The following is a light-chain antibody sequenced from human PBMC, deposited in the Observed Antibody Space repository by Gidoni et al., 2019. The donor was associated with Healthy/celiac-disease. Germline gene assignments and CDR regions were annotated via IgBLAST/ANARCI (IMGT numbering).Light chain of an antibody. CDR3: RQALQTRV. V-gene: IGKV2-28*01. CDR2: LGS. J-gene: IGKJ4*01. CDR1: QSLLHSNGYNY. Sequence: DIVMPQSPLSLPVTPGEPASISCRSSQSLLHSNGYNYLDWYLQKPGQSPQLLIYLGSNLASGVPDRFSGSGSGTDFTLKISRVEAEDVGVYYCRQALQTRVFGGGTKVEIK.